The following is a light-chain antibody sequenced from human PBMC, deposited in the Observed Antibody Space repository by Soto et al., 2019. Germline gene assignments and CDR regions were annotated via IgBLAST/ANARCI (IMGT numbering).Light chain of an antibody. CDR2: EDK. J-gene: IGLJ3*02. Sequence: NFMLTQPHSVSESPGKTVAISCTRSSGSISSNYVQWYQQRPGSAPTTVIYEDKQRPSGVPDRFSGSIDRSSNSASLTISGLKTEYEADYYCQSYDSSNVVFGGGTKLTVL. V-gene: IGLV6-57*04. CDR1: SGSISSNY. CDR3: QSYDSSNVV.